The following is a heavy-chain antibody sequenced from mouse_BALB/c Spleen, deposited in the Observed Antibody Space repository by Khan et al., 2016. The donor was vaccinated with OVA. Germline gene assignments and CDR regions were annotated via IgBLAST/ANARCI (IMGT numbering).Heavy chain of an antibody. CDR1: GYSIISDYA. D-gene: IGHD1-3*01. CDR2: ISYSGNT. CDR3: ARSEWEDFDY. Sequence: EVKLEVSGPGLVKLSQSLSFTCSVTGYSIISDYAWNWIRQFPGNKLEWMGYISYSGNTIFNLYLKSRISITRDTSKNQFFLQLNFVTIEDTATYYCARSEWEDFDYWGQGTTLTVSS. J-gene: IGHJ2*01. V-gene: IGHV3-2*02.